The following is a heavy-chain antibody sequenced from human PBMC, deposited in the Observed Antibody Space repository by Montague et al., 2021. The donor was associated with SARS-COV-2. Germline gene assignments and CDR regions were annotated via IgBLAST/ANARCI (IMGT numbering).Heavy chain of an antibody. CDR2: IGHTGSF. V-gene: IGHV4-34*01. Sequence: LRLSCAVYGGSLSGHSWSWVRQAPEKRLEWIGDIGHTGSFKYNPSLKSRVTMSIDAAKNQFSLRMTSVTAADTSIYYCARGGTERSTTFGVVFFPLLDSWGQGTLVTVSS. D-gene: IGHD3-3*01. J-gene: IGHJ4*02. CDR3: ARGGTERSTTFGVVFFPLLDS. CDR1: GGSLSGHS.